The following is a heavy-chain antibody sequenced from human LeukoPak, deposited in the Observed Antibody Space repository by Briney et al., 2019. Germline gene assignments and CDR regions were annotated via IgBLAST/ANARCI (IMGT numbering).Heavy chain of an antibody. CDR2: AGWAGGTT. CDR3: AKELDTMFFDY. CDR1: GFNFDRYT. Sequence: GGSLRLSCATSGFNFDRYTIHWVRPAPGKGLEWVSLAGWAGGTTFYSDSVRGRFAISRDSGRKSVYLQMNSLTTDDTAFYFCAKELDTMFFDYWGQGALVTVSS. D-gene: IGHD3-10*02. V-gene: IGHV3-43*01. J-gene: IGHJ4*02.